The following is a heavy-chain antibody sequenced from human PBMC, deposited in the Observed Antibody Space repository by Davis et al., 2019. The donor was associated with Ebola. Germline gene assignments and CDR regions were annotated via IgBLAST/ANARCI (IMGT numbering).Heavy chain of an antibody. Sequence: ASVKVSCKASGYTFTDYYMHWVRQAPGQGLEWMGWINPNSGGTKYAQTLQGRVTMTTDTSTSTAYMELRSLRSDDTAVYFCASSVYTVDAFDIWGQGTMVTVSS. D-gene: IGHD2-8*01. V-gene: IGHV1-2*02. CDR3: ASSVYTVDAFDI. J-gene: IGHJ3*02. CDR2: INPNSGGT. CDR1: GYTFTDYY.